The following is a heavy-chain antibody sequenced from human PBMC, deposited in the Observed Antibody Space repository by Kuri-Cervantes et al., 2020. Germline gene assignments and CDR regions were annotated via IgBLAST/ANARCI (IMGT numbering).Heavy chain of an antibody. V-gene: IGHV3-21*03. CDR1: GFTFSDYG. CDR3: ARDLALSGKDY. CDR2: ISSDGNSI. J-gene: IGHJ4*02. D-gene: IGHD3-10*01. Sequence: GGSMRLSCAASGFTFSDYGMSWVRQTPGKGLEWVSSISSDGNSIYQPESLKGRFTISRDNAKNSLYLQMNSLRADDSAVYFCARDLALSGKDYWGQGTLVTVSS.